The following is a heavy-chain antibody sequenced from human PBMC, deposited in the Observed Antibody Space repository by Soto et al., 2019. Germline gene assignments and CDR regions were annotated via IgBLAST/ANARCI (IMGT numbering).Heavy chain of an antibody. CDR2: MNPNSGNT. Sequence: QVQLVQSGAEVKKPGASVKVSCKASGYTFTSYDINWGRQATGQGLEWMGWMNPNSGNTGYAQKFQGRVTMTRDNSLSTAYMELSSLRSEDTAVYYCARADPSPTTMVRGVILYYDYGHIDVWGRGTTVTVSS. D-gene: IGHD3-10*01. CDR3: ARADPSPTTMVRGVILYYDYGHIDV. CDR1: GYTFTSYD. J-gene: IGHJ6*03. V-gene: IGHV1-8*01.